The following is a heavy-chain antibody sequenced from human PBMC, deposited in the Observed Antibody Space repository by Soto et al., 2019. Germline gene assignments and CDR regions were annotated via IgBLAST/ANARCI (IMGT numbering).Heavy chain of an antibody. CDR2: IHYSGTT. Sequence: QVQLQESGPGLVKPSQTLSLTCTVSGGSISGGGSSWSWIRQHPGKGLEWIGYIHYSGTTYYNPSLKSRITISIDTSKKEFSLKLTSVTAADTAVYYCARNPDSYGFHDYWGQGTPVTVSS. CDR3: ARNPDSYGFHDY. CDR1: GGSISGGGSS. D-gene: IGHD5-18*01. J-gene: IGHJ4*02. V-gene: IGHV4-31*03.